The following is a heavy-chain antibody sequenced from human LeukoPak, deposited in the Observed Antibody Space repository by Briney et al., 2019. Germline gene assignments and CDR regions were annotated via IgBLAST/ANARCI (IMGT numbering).Heavy chain of an antibody. D-gene: IGHD2-2*01. CDR1: GFTFSSYW. J-gene: IGHJ5*02. CDR3: ARAANYIVVVPAAIPNWFDP. CDR2: IKQDGSEK. V-gene: IGHV3-7*01. Sequence: PGGSLRRSCAASGFTFSSYWMSWVRQAPGKGLEWVANIKQDGSEKYYVDSVKGRFTISRDNAKNSLYLQMNSLRAADTAMYYCARAANYIVVVPAAIPNWFDPWGQGTLVTVSS.